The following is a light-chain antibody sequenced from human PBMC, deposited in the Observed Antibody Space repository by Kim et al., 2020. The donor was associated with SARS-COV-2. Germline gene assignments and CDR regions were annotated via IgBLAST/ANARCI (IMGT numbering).Light chain of an antibody. CDR3: QSYDSSLSGSV. J-gene: IGLJ2*01. CDR1: SSNSGAGYD. Sequence: RVPIACTGSSSNSGAGYDVHWYQQLPGTAPKLLIYGNSNRPSGVPDRFSGSKSGTSASLAITGLQAEDEADYYCQSYDSSLSGSVFGGGTQLTVL. V-gene: IGLV1-40*01. CDR2: GNS.